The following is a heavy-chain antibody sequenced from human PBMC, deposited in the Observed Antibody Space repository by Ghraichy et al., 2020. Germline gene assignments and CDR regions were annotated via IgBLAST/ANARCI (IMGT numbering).Heavy chain of an antibody. J-gene: IGHJ4*02. Sequence: SETLSLTCTVSGGSISSSSYYWGWIRQPPGKGLEWIGSIYYSGSTYYNPSLKSRVTISVDTSKNQFSLKLSSVTAADTAVYYCARIYYYDSSGEIDYWGQGTLVTVSS. CDR3: ARIYYYDSSGEIDY. CDR2: IYYSGST. V-gene: IGHV4-39*01. D-gene: IGHD3-22*01. CDR1: GGSISSSSYY.